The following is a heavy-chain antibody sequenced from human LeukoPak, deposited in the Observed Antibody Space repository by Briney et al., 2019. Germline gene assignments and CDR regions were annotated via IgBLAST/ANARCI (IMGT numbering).Heavy chain of an antibody. J-gene: IGHJ4*02. Sequence: GGSLRLSCAASGLTFSRYWMSWVRQAPGKGLEWVASIKEDGSEKNYVDSVKGRFTISGDNGKNSLYLQMNSLRAEDTAVYYCARVAILRRDGYNYFDYWGQGTLVTVSS. V-gene: IGHV3-7*01. D-gene: IGHD5-24*01. CDR1: GLTFSRYW. CDR3: ARVAILRRDGYNYFDY. CDR2: IKEDGSEK.